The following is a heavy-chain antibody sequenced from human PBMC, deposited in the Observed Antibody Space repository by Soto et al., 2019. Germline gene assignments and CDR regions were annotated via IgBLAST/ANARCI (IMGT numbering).Heavy chain of an antibody. CDR1: GCSISSSSYY. D-gene: IGHD3-10*01. CDR3: ARDSDYYSSGSFDY. V-gene: IGHV4-31*03. J-gene: IGHJ4*02. Sequence: PSAPLSLTCTVSGCSISSSSYYWSWIRQPPGKGLEWIGNIYYSGNTYYNPSLKSRVTISVNTSKNQFSLNLRSVTAADTAVYYCARDSDYYSSGSFDYWGQGTLVTVSS. CDR2: IYYSGNT.